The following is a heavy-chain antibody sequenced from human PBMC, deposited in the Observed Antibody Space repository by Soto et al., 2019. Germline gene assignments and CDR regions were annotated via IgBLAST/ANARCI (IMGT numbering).Heavy chain of an antibody. Sequence: QVQLQESGPGLVKPSETLSLTCAVSGGPISSYYWSWIRQPPGKGLEWIGYISYSGSTNYNPSLKSRVTISVDTSKNRFSLKVSSVTAADTAVYYCARQMTTLTTFDYWGQGTLVTVSS. V-gene: IGHV4-59*01. D-gene: IGHD4-17*01. CDR2: ISYSGST. CDR3: ARQMTTLTTFDY. CDR1: GGPISSYY. J-gene: IGHJ4*02.